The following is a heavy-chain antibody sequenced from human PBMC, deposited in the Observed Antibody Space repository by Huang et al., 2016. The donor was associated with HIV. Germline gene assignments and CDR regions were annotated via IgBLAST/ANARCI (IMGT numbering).Heavy chain of an antibody. CDR1: SFTFSNYA. CDR3: ARDLWLRDLYYYYYMDV. V-gene: IGHV3-30-3*01. J-gene: IGHJ6*03. CDR2: ISYDGSNK. Sequence: QVQLVESGGGVVQPGRSLRLSCAASSFTFSNYAMHWVRQAPGKGLEWLAVISYDGSNKYYADSVKGRFTISRDNSKNTLYLQMNSLRAEDTAVYYCARDLWLRDLYYYYYMDVWGKGTTVTVSS. D-gene: IGHD5-12*01.